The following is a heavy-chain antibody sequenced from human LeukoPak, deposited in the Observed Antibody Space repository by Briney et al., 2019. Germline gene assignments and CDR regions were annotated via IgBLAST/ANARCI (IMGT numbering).Heavy chain of an antibody. V-gene: IGHV3-48*01. Sequence: PGGSLRLSCAASGFTFSSYSMNWVRQAPGKGLEWVSYISSSSSTIYYADSVKGRFTISRDNAKNSLYLQMNSLRAEDTAVYYCARDVCSSTSCYRLDYWGQGTLVTVSS. J-gene: IGHJ4*02. D-gene: IGHD2-2*01. CDR1: GFTFSSYS. CDR2: ISSSSSTI. CDR3: ARDVCSSTSCYRLDY.